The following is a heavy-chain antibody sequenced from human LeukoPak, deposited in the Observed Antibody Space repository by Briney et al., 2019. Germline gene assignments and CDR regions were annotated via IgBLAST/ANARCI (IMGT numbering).Heavy chain of an antibody. J-gene: IGHJ6*03. CDR1: GYTFTSYD. CDR3: ARIFSGWELSYYYYYMDV. D-gene: IGHD1-26*01. Sequence: ASVKVSCKASGYTFTSYDINWVRQANGQGREGMGWMNPNSGNTGYAQKFQGRVTMTRNTSISTAYMELSSLRSEDTAVYYCARIFSGWELSYYYYYMDVWGKGTTVTVSS. V-gene: IGHV1-8*01. CDR2: MNPNSGNT.